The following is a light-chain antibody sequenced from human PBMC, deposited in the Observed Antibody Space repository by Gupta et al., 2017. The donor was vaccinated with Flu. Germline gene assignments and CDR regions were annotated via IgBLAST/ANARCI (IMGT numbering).Light chain of an antibody. J-gene: IGKJ1*01. V-gene: IGKV1-39*01. Sequence: DIQMTQTPSSLSTPVGDRVSISCRASQIIQSNLNWYQKKPGTAPSLLIYAASRLQSGVPARFSGSGSGTDFILTIRCLEPEDFATYYCQQTDSTPRTFGQGTKVEIK. CDR3: QQTDSTPRT. CDR2: AAS. CDR1: QIIQSN.